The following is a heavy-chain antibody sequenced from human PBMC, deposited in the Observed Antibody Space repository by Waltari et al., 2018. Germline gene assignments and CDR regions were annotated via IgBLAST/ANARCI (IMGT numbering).Heavy chain of an antibody. D-gene: IGHD3-16*01. Sequence: QLQESGPGLVEPSETLSLTCTVPGGYFTHTTHYWGWIRQPPGKSLEWIGKIHSSGATFYNSSLKSRVTMSVDKSKNQFSLNLNSVTAADTAVYYCAGGFGWGNDFWGQGILVTVAS. V-gene: IGHV4-39*01. CDR1: GGYFTHTTHY. CDR3: AGGFGWGNDF. CDR2: IHSSGAT. J-gene: IGHJ4*02.